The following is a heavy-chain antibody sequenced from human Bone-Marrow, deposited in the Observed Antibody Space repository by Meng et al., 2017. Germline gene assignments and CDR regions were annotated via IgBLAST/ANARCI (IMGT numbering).Heavy chain of an antibody. V-gene: IGHV1-2*06. CDR2: INPKSGDT. J-gene: IGHJ4*02. CDR1: GYTFPDYW. CDR3: ARDEDISAAGKLFGDY. Sequence: QLVQSGGEVKKPGDSVKVSCKASGYTFPDYWLHWVRRAPGQGLEWMGRINPKSGDTHYAQRFQGRVTMTGDTSISTAYMELSGLRSDDTAMYYCARDEDISAAGKLFGDYWGQGTLVTVSS. D-gene: IGHD6-13*01.